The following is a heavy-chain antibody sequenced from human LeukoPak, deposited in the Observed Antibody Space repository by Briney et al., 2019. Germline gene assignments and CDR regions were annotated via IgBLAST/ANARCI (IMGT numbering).Heavy chain of an antibody. Sequence: GGSLRLSCAASGITVGSHYMTWVRQAPGKGLEWVSVIDSGGSTNSADSVKGRFSVSRDNSKNTLYLQMNSLRVEDTAVYYCARTYGDYDYYYGMDVWGQGTTVTVSS. CDR2: IDSGGST. CDR1: GITVGSHY. V-gene: IGHV3-66*01. J-gene: IGHJ6*01. D-gene: IGHD2-21*02. CDR3: ARTYGDYDYYYGMDV.